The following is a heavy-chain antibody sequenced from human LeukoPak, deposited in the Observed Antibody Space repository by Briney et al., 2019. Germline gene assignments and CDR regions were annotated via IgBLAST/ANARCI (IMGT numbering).Heavy chain of an antibody. CDR3: ARDDVIGVRGDYYYYGMDV. V-gene: IGHV4-31*03. CDR1: GGSISSGGYY. Sequence: KPSETLSLTCTVSGGSISSGGYYWSWIRQHPGKGLEWIGYIYYSGSTYYNPSLKSRVTISVDTSKNQFSLKLSSVTAADTAVYYCARDDVIGVRGDYYYYGMDVWGQGTTVTVSS. D-gene: IGHD3-10*01. J-gene: IGHJ6*02. CDR2: IYYSGST.